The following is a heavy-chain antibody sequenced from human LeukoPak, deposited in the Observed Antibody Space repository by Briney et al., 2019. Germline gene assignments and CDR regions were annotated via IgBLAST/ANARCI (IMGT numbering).Heavy chain of an antibody. V-gene: IGHV4-34*01. J-gene: IGHJ4*02. CDR1: GGSFSGYY. CDR3: ARGRGVVTAIDY. Sequence: PSETLSPTCAVYGGSFSGYYWSWIRQPLGKGLEWIGEINHSGSTNYNPSLKSRVTISVDTPKNQFSLKLSSVTAAGTAVYYCARGRGVVTAIDYWGQGTLVTVSS. D-gene: IGHD2-21*02. CDR2: INHSGST.